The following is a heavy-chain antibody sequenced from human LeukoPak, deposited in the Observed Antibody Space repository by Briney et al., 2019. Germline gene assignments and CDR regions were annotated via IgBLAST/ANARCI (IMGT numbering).Heavy chain of an antibody. J-gene: IGHJ6*03. Sequence: ASVKVSCKASGYTFTSYDMNWVRQATGQGLEWMGWMNPNSGNTGYAQKFQGRVTMTRNISISTAYMELSSLRSEDTAVYYCARSDGGYGRYYYMDVWGKGTTVTVSS. V-gene: IGHV1-8*01. CDR2: MNPNSGNT. CDR1: GYTFTSYD. D-gene: IGHD5-18*01. CDR3: ARSDGGYGRYYYMDV.